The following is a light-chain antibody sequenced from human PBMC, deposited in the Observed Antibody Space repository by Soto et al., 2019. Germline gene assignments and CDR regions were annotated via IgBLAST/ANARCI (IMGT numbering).Light chain of an antibody. J-gene: IGLJ1*01. CDR3: AAWDDILNGYV. V-gene: IGLV1-44*01. Sequence: QSVRTQPPSASGTPGQRVTISCSGSSSNIGSTTVNWYQQLPGTAPKLLIYSNNQRPSGVPDRFSGSKSRTSASLAISGLQSEDEADYYCAAWDDILNGYVFGTGTKV. CDR2: SNN. CDR1: SSNIGSTT.